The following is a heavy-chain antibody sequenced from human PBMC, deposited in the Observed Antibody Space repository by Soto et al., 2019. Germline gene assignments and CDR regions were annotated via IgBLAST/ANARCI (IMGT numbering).Heavy chain of an antibody. CDR1: GGSISSYY. Sequence: SETLSLTCTVSGGSISSYYWSWIRQPPGKGLEWIGYIYYSGSANYNPSLKSRVTISVDTSKNQFSLKLSSVTAADTAVYYCARGWGLVSEYWGQGTLVTVSS. J-gene: IGHJ4*02. D-gene: IGHD2-21*02. CDR2: IYYSGSA. V-gene: IGHV4-59*01. CDR3: ARGWGLVSEY.